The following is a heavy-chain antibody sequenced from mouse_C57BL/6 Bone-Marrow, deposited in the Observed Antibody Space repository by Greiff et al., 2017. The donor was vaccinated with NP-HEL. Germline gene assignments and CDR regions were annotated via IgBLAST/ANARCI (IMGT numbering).Heavy chain of an antibody. CDR3: ARWYYGSLYAMDY. J-gene: IGHJ4*01. D-gene: IGHD1-1*01. CDR2: IHPNSGST. V-gene: IGHV1-64*01. Sequence: QVQLQQPGAELVKPGASVKLSCKASGYTFTSYWMHWVKQRPGQGLEWIGMIHPNSGSTNYNEKFTSKATLTVDKSSSTAYMQLSSLTSEDSAVYYCARWYYGSLYAMDYWGQGTSVTVSS. CDR1: GYTFTSYW.